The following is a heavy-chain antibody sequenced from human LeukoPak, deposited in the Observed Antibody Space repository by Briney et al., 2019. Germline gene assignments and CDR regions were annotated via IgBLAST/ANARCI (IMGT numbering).Heavy chain of an antibody. CDR2: ISYDGSNK. V-gene: IGHV3-30*04. J-gene: IGHJ6*04. D-gene: IGHD3-16*01. Sequence: GGSLRLSCAASGFTFSSYAMHWVRQAPGKGLEGVAVISYDGSNKYYADSVKGRFTISRDNSKNTLYLQMNSLRAEDTAVYYCARDGVYGMDVWGKGTTVTVSS. CDR1: GFTFSSYA. CDR3: ARDGVYGMDV.